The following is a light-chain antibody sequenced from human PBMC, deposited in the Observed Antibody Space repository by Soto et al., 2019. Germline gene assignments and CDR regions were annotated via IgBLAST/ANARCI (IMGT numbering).Light chain of an antibody. J-gene: IGLJ2*01. Sequence: QSALTRPASVSGSPGQSITIACTGTSSDVGGYNYVSWYQQHPGKAPKLMIYDVSNRPSGVSNRFSGSKSGNTASLTISGLQAEDEADYYCSSYTSSSTEVVFGGGTKLTVL. CDR3: SSYTSSSTEVV. CDR2: DVS. CDR1: SSDVGGYNY. V-gene: IGLV2-14*01.